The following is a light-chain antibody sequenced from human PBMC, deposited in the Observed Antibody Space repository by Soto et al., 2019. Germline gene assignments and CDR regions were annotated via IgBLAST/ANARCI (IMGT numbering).Light chain of an antibody. CDR2: EDD. CDR3: CSYAGSSSFV. J-gene: IGLJ1*01. CDR1: NSDIGSYNL. V-gene: IGLV2-23*01. Sequence: QSALTQPASVSGSPGQSITISCTGTNSDIGSYNLVSWYQHHPGKAPKIIIYEDDKRPSGVSYRFSGSKSGHTASLTISGLQAEDEADYYCCSYAGSSSFVFGIGTKVTVL.